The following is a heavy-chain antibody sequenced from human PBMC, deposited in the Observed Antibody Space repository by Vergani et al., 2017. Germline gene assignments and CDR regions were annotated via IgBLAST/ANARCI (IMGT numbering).Heavy chain of an antibody. CDR1: GFTFSSYS. Sequence: EVQLVESGGGLVKPGGSLRLSCAASGFTFSSYSMNWVRQAPGKGLEWVSSISSSSSYIYYADSVKGRFTISRDNAKNSLYLQMNSLRAEDTAVYYCANLLTAYYYYGMDVWGQGTTVTVSS. CDR2: ISSSSSYI. CDR3: ANLLTAYYYYGMDV. J-gene: IGHJ6*02. V-gene: IGHV3-21*04. D-gene: IGHD7-27*01.